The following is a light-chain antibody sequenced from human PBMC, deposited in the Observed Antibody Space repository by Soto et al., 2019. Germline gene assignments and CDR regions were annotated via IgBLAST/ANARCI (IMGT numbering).Light chain of an antibody. J-gene: IGLJ2*01. CDR3: CSYAGSYTVI. CDR2: DVT. Sequence: QSALTQPRSVSGSPGQSVTVSCTGTRNDVGGYNYVSWYQQHPGKAPKLIISDVTNRPSGVPDRFSGSKSGNTASLTISGLQADDEAEYYCCSYAGSYTVIFGGGTKVTVL. CDR1: RNDVGGYNY. V-gene: IGLV2-11*01.